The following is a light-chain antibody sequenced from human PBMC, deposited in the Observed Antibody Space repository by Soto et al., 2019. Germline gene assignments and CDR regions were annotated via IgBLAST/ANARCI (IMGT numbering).Light chain of an antibody. Sequence: SYELTQPPSASVSPGQTASITCSGNKLGDKYTSWYQQKAGQSPVLVIYQNNKRPSGIPERFSGSTSGNTATLTISGTQTMDEADYFCQAWDSRDVVFGGGTQLTVL. V-gene: IGLV3-1*01. CDR1: KLGDKY. CDR2: QNN. J-gene: IGLJ2*01. CDR3: QAWDSRDVV.